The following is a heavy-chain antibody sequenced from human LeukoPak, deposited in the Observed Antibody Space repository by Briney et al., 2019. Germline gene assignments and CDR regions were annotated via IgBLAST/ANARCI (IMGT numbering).Heavy chain of an antibody. J-gene: IGHJ4*02. D-gene: IGHD1-26*01. V-gene: IGHV3-64*02. CDR2: IDPNGGNT. CDR1: GFTFRSYS. CDR3: ARVGESGSFDY. Sequence: GGSLRLSCAASGFTFRSYSMHWARQTPGKGLEYVSAIDPNGGNTYYADSVKGRFTISRDNSKSTLSLQMGCLRAEDMAVYYCARVGESGSFDYWGQGILVTVSS.